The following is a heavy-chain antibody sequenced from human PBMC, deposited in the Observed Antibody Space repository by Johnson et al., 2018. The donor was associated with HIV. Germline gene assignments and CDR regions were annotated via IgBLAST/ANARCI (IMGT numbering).Heavy chain of an antibody. V-gene: IGHV3-9*01. CDR1: GFTFDDYA. J-gene: IGHJ3*02. D-gene: IGHD3/OR15-3a*01. Sequence: VQLVESGGGLVQPGRSLRLSCAASGFTFDDYAMHWVRQAPGKGLEWVSGISWNGGSNGYADSVKGRFIISRDNAKNFLYLQMSSLREEETALYYCARARNIWHDFYAFDIWGQGTMVTVSS. CDR2: ISWNGGSN. CDR3: ARARNIWHDFYAFDI.